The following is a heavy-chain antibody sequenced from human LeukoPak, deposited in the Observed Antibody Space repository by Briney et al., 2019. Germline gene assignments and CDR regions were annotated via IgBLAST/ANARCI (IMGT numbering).Heavy chain of an antibody. D-gene: IGHD5-24*01. CDR2: VYYSGSS. Sequence: SETLSLTFTVSGGSISSSNYYWGWIRQPPGKGLEWIGSVYYSGSSYYKPSLKSRVTISVDTSKNQFSLKLSSVTAADTAVYYCATQMATISARFDNWGQGTLVTVSS. V-gene: IGHV4-39*01. CDR3: ATQMATISARFDN. J-gene: IGHJ4*02. CDR1: GGSISSSNYY.